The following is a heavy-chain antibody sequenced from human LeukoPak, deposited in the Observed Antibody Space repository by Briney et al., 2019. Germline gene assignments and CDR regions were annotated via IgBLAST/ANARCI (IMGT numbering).Heavy chain of an antibody. CDR1: GYSISSSNW. V-gene: IGHV4-28*03. CDR2: IYYSGST. D-gene: IGHD6-13*01. J-gene: IGHJ4*02. CDR3: ARVTGYSSSWQTIDY. Sequence: SDTLSLTCAVSGYSISSSNWWGWIRQSPGKGLEWIGYIYYSGSTYYNPSLKSRVTISVDTSKNQFSLKLSSVTAADTAVYYCARVTGYSSSWQTIDYWGQGTLVTVSS.